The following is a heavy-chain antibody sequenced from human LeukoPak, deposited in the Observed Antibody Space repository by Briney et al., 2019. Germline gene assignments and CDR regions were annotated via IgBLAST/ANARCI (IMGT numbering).Heavy chain of an antibody. CDR2: IYYCGAT. D-gene: IGHD2/OR15-2a*01. CDR3: ASGYQIVS. V-gene: IGHV4-59*01. Sequence: SETLSLTRTVSGGSICHYYWSWIRQPPGKGLEWIGYIYYCGATDYNHSLNSRVTISVDTSKNQFSLTVRAVTAADTAVYYCASGYQIVSWGQGTLVSVSS. J-gene: IGHJ5*02. CDR1: GGSICHYY.